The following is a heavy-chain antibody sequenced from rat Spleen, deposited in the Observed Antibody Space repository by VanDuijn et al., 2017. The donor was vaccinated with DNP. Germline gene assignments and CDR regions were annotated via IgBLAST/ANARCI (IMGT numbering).Heavy chain of an antibody. D-gene: IGHD1-11*01. J-gene: IGHJ2*01. V-gene: IGHV5-22*01. CDR3: ARHGRRVFDY. Sequence: EVQLVESGGGLVQPGGSLKLSCAASGFTFSDYYMAWVRQAPTNGLELVAYISYAGGSTYHGDSVKGRFTISRDNAESTLYLQMNSPRSEDMATYFCARHGRRVFDYWGQGVMVTVSS. CDR1: GFTFSDYY. CDR2: ISYAGGST.